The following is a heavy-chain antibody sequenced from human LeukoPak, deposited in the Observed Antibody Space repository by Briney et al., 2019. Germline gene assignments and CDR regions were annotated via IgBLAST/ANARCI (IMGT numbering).Heavy chain of an antibody. CDR3: ARDSTPAYGDYGAPDY. CDR2: ISSRSSYI. D-gene: IGHD4-17*01. V-gene: IGHV3-21*01. J-gene: IGHJ4*02. CDR1: GFTFSSYS. Sequence: GGSLRLSCAASGFTFSSYSMNWVRQAPGKGLEWVSSISSRSSYIYYADSLKGRFTISRDNAKNSLYLLMNSLRAEDTAVYYCARDSTPAYGDYGAPDYWGQGTLVTVSS.